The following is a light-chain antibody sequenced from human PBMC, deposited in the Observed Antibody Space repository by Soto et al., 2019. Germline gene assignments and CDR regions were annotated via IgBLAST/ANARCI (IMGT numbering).Light chain of an antibody. CDR3: SSYTSRNTVV. V-gene: IGLV2-14*01. J-gene: IGLJ2*01. Sequence: QSVLTQPASVSGSPGQSITMSCTGASSDIGGYNYVSWYQHHPGEAPKLLIYDVTHRPSGVSNRFSASTSGNTASLTISWLQAEDEADYYCSSYTSRNTVVFGGGTKLTVL. CDR2: DVT. CDR1: SSDIGGYNY.